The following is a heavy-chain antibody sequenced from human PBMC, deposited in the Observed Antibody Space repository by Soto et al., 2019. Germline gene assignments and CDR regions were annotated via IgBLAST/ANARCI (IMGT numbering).Heavy chain of an antibody. D-gene: IGHD1-1*01. Sequence: LSLTCAVSGGSLSDYYWPWIRQSPGKGLGWIGEIHPSGSTYYNPSLRSRVTISVDTSKNQFSLKLTSLTAADTAIYYCARGRDEYKLGNVWGHGTTVTVSS. CDR1: GGSLSDYY. CDR2: IHPSGST. V-gene: IGHV4-34*01. J-gene: IGHJ6*02. CDR3: ARGRDEYKLGNV.